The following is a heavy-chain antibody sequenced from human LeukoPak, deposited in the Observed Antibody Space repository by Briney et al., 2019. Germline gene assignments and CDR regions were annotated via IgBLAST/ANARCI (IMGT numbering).Heavy chain of an antibody. J-gene: IGHJ5*02. CDR2: ISSSSSTI. D-gene: IGHD2-21*02. Sequence: TGGSLRLSCTASGFTFSSYSMNWVRQAPGKGLEWVSYISSSSSTIYYADSVKGRFTISRDNAKNSLYLQMNSLRAEDTAVYYCARDKNVVVTAPNWFDPWGQGTLVTVSS. CDR1: GFTFSSYS. CDR3: ARDKNVVVTAPNWFDP. V-gene: IGHV3-48*01.